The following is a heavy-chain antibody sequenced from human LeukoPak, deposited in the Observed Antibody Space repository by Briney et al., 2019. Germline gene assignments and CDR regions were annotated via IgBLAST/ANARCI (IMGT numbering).Heavy chain of an antibody. J-gene: IGHJ3*02. CDR2: INHSGST. V-gene: IGHV4-34*01. D-gene: IGHD3-10*01. CDR3: ARGILRFGEPDAFDI. Sequence: SEALSLTCAVYGGSFSGYYWSWIRQPPGKGLEWIGEINHSGSTNYNPSLKCRATISVDKSKNQFSLKLSSVTAADTAVYYCARGILRFGEPDAFDIWGQGTMVTVSS. CDR1: GGSFSGYY.